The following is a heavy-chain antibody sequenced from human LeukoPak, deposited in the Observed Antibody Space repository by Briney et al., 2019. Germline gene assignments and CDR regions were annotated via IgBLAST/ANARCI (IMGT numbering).Heavy chain of an antibody. Sequence: PGGSLRLSSAASGFTFSEYYMSWIRQAPGKGLEWVSYISSSNNFRNYADSVKGRFTISRDNAKNSLYLQMNSLRAEDTAVYYCARPRYYDSSGYYFDIWGQGTMVTVSS. J-gene: IGHJ3*02. CDR3: ARPRYYDSSGYYFDI. CDR2: ISSSNNFR. CDR1: GFTFSEYY. V-gene: IGHV3-11*03. D-gene: IGHD3-22*01.